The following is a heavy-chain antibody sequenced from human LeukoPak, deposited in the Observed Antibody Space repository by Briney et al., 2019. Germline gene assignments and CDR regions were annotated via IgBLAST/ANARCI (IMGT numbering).Heavy chain of an antibody. CDR1: GFTFSRYT. CDR2: FSSSGST. CDR3: AKDGLDGRGYYYFDY. J-gene: IGHJ4*02. V-gene: IGHV3-23*01. D-gene: IGHD3-22*01. Sequence: GGSLRLSCAASGFTFSRYTMNWVRQAPGMGLEWVSVFSSSGSTHYADSVKGRFTISRDNSKNTLYLQMSSLRAEDTAVYYCAKDGLDGRGYYYFDYWGQGTLVTVSS.